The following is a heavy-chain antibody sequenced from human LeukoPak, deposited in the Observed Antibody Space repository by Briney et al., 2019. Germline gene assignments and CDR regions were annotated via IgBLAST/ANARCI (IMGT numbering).Heavy chain of an antibody. CDR1: GFTFSNAW. J-gene: IGHJ4*02. V-gene: IGHV3-15*01. Sequence: GGSLRLSCAASGFTFSNAWMSWVRQAPGKGLEWVGRIKSKTDGGTTDYAAPVKGRFTISRDDSKNTAYLQMNSLKTEDTAVYYCTSHPPSPEGARFDYWGQGTLVTVSS. D-gene: IGHD3-16*01. CDR3: TSHPPSPEGARFDY. CDR2: IKSKTDGGTT.